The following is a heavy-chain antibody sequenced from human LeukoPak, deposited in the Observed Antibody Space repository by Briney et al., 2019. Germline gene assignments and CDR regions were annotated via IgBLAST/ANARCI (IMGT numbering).Heavy chain of an antibody. V-gene: IGHV3-23*01. CDR3: AKDSAALTGLHVNWFDP. CDR2: ISGIGGST. CDR1: GFTFSSYA. D-gene: IGHD3-9*01. Sequence: GGSLRLSCAASGFTFSSYAMSWVREAPGKGLEWVSAISGIGGSTYYADSVKGRFTISRDNSKNTLYLQMNSLRAEDTAVYYCAKDSAALTGLHVNWFDPWGQGTLVTVSS. J-gene: IGHJ5*02.